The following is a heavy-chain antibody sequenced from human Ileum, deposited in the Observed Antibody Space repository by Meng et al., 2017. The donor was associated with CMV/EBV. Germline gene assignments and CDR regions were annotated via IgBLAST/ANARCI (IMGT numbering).Heavy chain of an antibody. V-gene: IGHV4-34*01. J-gene: IGHJ5*02. CDR3: ARETYYYGSGSYSPLDP. CDR1: GGDVSGYD. CDR2: INHSGST. Sequence: GGDVSGYDWSWYRRPPGKGLEWIGEINHSGSTNYNPSLKSRVTISVDTSKNQFSLKLSSVTAADTAVYYCARETYYYGSGSYSPLDPWGQGTLVTVSS. D-gene: IGHD3-10*01.